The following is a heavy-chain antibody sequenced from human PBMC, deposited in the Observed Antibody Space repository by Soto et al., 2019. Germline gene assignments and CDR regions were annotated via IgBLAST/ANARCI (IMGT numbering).Heavy chain of an antibody. CDR1: GVSVYSYW. D-gene: IGHD2-15*01. Sequence: LSSAACGVSVYSYWMDWVRQAPGRGLVWVSRINSDGSSTSYADSVKGRFTISRDNAKNTLYLQMNSLRAEDTAVYYCARPRRAATNWFDPWGQGTLVTVSS. V-gene: IGHV3-74*01. J-gene: IGHJ5*02. CDR2: INSDGSST. CDR3: ARPRRAATNWFDP.